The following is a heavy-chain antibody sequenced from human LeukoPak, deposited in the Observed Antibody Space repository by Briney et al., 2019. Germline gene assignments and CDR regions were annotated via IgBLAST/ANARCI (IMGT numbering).Heavy chain of an antibody. CDR1: GFTFSSYW. CDR3: ARRMPGPQLAKYVAYYFDH. CDR2: IKQDGSEK. D-gene: IGHD2-2*01. V-gene: IGHV3-7*03. Sequence: GGSLRLSCAASGFTFSSYWMSWVRQAPGKGLEWVANIKQDGSEKYYVDSVKGRFTISRDNAKNSLYLQMNSLRAEDTAVYYCARRMPGPQLAKYVAYYFDHWGQGTLVTVSS. J-gene: IGHJ4*02.